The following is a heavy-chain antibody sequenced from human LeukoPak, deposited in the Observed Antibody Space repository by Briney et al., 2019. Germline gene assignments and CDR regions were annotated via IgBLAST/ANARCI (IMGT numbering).Heavy chain of an antibody. Sequence: GGSLRLSCAASGFTFINYGMHWVRQAPGKGLEWVAFVRYDGSNTYYADSVKGRFTISRDNSKNTLYLQTNSLRAEDTAVYYCAKAGLERRFFYYYMDVWGKGTTVTVSS. CDR2: VRYDGSNT. V-gene: IGHV3-30*02. D-gene: IGHD1-1*01. J-gene: IGHJ6*03. CDR3: AKAGLERRFFYYYMDV. CDR1: GFTFINYG.